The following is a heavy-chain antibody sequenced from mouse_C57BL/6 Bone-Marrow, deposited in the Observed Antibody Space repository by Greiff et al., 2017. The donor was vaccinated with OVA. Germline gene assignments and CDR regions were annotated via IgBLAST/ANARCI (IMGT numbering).Heavy chain of an antibody. Sequence: EVKLQQSGPELVKPGASVKISCKASGYSFTGYYMNWVKQSPEKSLEWIGEINPSTGGTTYNQKFKAKATLTVDKSSSTAYMQLKSLTSEDSAVYYCARGEKLGPYDYWGQGTTLTVSS. J-gene: IGHJ2*01. CDR2: INPSTGGT. D-gene: IGHD4-1*01. CDR3: ARGEKLGPYDY. CDR1: GYSFTGYY. V-gene: IGHV1-42*01.